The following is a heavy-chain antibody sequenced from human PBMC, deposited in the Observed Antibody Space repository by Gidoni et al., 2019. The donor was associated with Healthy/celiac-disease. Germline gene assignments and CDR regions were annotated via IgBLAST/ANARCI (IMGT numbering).Heavy chain of an antibody. CDR3: ARYGSGSYDY. D-gene: IGHD3-10*01. V-gene: IGHV4-31*03. J-gene: IGHJ4*02. CDR2: IYYSGST. CDR1: GGSISSGGYY. Sequence: QVQLQESGPGLVTPSQTLSLPCTFSGGSISSGGYYWSWIRQHPGKGLEWIGYIYYSGSTYYNPSLKSRVTISVDTSKNQFSLKLSSVTAADTAVYYCARYGSGSYDYWGQGTLVTVSS.